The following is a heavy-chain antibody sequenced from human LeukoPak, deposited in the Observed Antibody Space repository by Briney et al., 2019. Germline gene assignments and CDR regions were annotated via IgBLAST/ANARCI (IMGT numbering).Heavy chain of an antibody. V-gene: IGHV4-4*07. J-gene: IGHJ4*02. CDR3: ASGQWLVSYDY. D-gene: IGHD6-19*01. Sequence: PSETLSLTCTVSGGSISSYYWSWIRQPAGKGLEWIGRIYTSGSTNYNPSLKSRVTISVGTSKNQFSLKLSSVTAADTAVYYCASGQWLVSYDYWGQGTLVTVSS. CDR1: GGSISSYY. CDR2: IYTSGST.